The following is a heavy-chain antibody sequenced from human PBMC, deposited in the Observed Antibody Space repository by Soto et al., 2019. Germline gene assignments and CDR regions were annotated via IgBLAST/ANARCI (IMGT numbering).Heavy chain of an antibody. CDR1: GGSISSGDYY. CDR2: IYYSGST. V-gene: IGHV4-30-4*01. Sequence: QVQLQESGPGLVKPSQTLSLTCTVSGGSISSGDYYWSWMRQPPGKGLEWIGYIYYSGSTYYNPSLKSRVTISVDTSKNQFSLKLSFVTAADTAVSYCARARITMIPFDLWGRGTLVTVSS. CDR3: ARARITMIPFDL. D-gene: IGHD3-22*01. J-gene: IGHJ2*01.